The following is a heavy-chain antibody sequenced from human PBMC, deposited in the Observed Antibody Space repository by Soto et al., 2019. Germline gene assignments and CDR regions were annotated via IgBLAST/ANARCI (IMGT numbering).Heavy chain of an antibody. V-gene: IGHV4-59*01. CDR3: ASVNTGAGNYMDV. J-gene: IGHJ6*03. CDR1: GGSISSYY. D-gene: IGHD7-27*01. Sequence: LETLSLTCTVSGGSISSYYWSWIRQPPGKGLEWIGYIYYSGSTNYNPSLKSRVTISVDTSKNQFSLKLSSVTAADTAVYYCASVNTGAGNYMDVWGKGTTVTVSS. CDR2: IYYSGST.